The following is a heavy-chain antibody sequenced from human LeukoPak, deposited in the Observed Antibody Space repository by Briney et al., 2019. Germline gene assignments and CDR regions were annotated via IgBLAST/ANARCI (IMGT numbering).Heavy chain of an antibody. J-gene: IGHJ4*02. CDR3: AGQNIPTPHDY. Sequence: SETLSLTCTVSGGSISSGDYYWSWIRQPPGKGLEWIGYIYYSGSTYYNPSLKSRVTISVDTSKNQFSLNLRSVTAADTAVYYCAGQNIPTPHDYWGQGTQVTVSS. CDR1: GGSISSGDYY. D-gene: IGHD2-2*02. CDR2: IYYSGST. V-gene: IGHV4-30-4*08.